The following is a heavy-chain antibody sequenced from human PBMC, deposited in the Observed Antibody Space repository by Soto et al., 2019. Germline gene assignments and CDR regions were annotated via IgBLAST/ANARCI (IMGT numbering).Heavy chain of an antibody. CDR2: MNPNSGNT. CDR3: ARRGYSSSWYYYYYYGMDV. D-gene: IGHD6-13*01. Sequence: QVQLVQSGAEVKKPGASVKVSCKASGYTFTSYDINWVRQATGQGLEWMGWMNPNSGNTGYAQKFQGRVTMTRNTSISTAYMERRSLRSEDTAVYYCARRGYSSSWYYYYYYGMDVWGQGTTVTVSS. J-gene: IGHJ6*02. V-gene: IGHV1-8*01. CDR1: GYTFTSYD.